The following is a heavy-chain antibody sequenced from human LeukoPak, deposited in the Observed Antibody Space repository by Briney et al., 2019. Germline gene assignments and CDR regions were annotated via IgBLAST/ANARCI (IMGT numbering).Heavy chain of an antibody. D-gene: IGHD3-3*01. J-gene: IGHJ3*02. CDR2: IYTSGST. Sequence: SQTLSLTCTVSGGSISSGSYYWSWIRQPAGKGLEWIGRIYTSGSTNYNPSLKSRVTISVDTSKNQFSLKLSSVTAADMAVYYCARDFNRITIFGVVRKSEGAFDIWGQGTMVTVSS. CDR1: GGSISSGSYY. V-gene: IGHV4-61*02. CDR3: ARDFNRITIFGVVRKSEGAFDI.